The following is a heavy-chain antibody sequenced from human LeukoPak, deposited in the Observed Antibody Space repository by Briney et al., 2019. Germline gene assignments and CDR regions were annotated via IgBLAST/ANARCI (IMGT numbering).Heavy chain of an antibody. CDR1: GFTFSSYG. CDR2: IWYDGSNK. J-gene: IGHJ4*02. D-gene: IGHD3-22*01. V-gene: IGHV3-33*06. CDR3: ANDAKYYYDSSGYFDY. Sequence: PGGSLRLSCAASGFTFSSYGMHWVRQAPGKGLEWVAVIWYDGSNKYYADSVKGRFTISRDNSKNTLYLQMNSLRAEDTAVYYCANDAKYYYDSSGYFDYWGQGTLVTVSS.